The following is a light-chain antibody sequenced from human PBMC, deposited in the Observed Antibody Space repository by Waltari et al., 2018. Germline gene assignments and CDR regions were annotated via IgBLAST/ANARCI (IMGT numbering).Light chain of an antibody. Sequence: QSALPQPPSASGSPGQSVTISCSGTNSDLGTYNYVSWFQQHPGRAPKLLIYEVNKRPSGVPDRFSGSKSDNRASLTVSGLQADDEAVYHCSSYAGSNTLVFGGGTRLTVL. CDR3: SSYAGSNTLV. CDR2: EVN. CDR1: NSDLGTYNY. J-gene: IGLJ2*01. V-gene: IGLV2-8*01.